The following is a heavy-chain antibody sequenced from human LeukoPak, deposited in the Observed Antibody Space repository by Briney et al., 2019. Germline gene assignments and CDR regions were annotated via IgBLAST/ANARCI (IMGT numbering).Heavy chain of an antibody. CDR1: GYTLTELS. J-gene: IGHJ4*02. V-gene: IGHV1-24*01. Sequence: GASVKVSCKVSGYTLTELSMHWVRQAPGKGLEWMGGFDPEDGETIYAQKFQGRVTMTEDTSTDTAYMELSSLRSEDTAVYYCATQKRYFDWSPFDYWGQGTLVTVSS. CDR3: ATQKRYFDWSPFDY. D-gene: IGHD3-9*01. CDR2: FDPEDGET.